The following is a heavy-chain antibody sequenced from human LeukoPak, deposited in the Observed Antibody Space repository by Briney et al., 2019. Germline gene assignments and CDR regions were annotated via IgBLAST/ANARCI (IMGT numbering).Heavy chain of an antibody. J-gene: IGHJ4*02. D-gene: IGHD6-6*01. V-gene: IGHV3-23*01. CDR2: IRGSGDTT. CDR3: AKGTSSSGGYFFDY. Sequence: GGSLRLSCAASGFTFSSYAMTWVRQAPGKGLEWVSGIRGSGDTTYYADSVKGRFTISRDNSKNTTYLQMNSLRAEDTAVYYCAKGTSSSGGYFFDYWGQGALVTVSS. CDR1: GFTFSSYA.